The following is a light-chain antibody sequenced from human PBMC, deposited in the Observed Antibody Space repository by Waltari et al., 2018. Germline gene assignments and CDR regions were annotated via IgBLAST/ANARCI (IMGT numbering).Light chain of an antibody. Sequence: QSALTQPASVSGSPGQSITISCSGTDSDVGAYDFVSWYQQHPGKAPHLIIYEVSNRSSGSSNCFSASKSGNTASLPISGLQAEDEADYYCSSYTTSSAPGVFGTGTRVTVL. CDR3: SSYTTSSAPGV. CDR2: EVS. CDR1: DSDVGAYDF. J-gene: IGLJ1*01. V-gene: IGLV2-14*01.